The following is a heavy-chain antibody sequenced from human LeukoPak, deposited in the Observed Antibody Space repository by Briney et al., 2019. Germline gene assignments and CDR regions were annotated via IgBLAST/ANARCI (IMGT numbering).Heavy chain of an antibody. CDR3: ARAFEYCDILTGYYSGTEFDY. D-gene: IGHD3-9*01. CDR1: GYTFTGYY. CDR2: INPNSGGT. Sequence: ASVKVSCRASGYTFTGYYMHWVRQAPGQGLEWMGWINPNSGGTNYAQKFQGRVTMTRDTSISTAYMELSRLRSDDTAVYYCARAFEYCDILTGYYSGTEFDYWGQGTLVTVSS. V-gene: IGHV1-2*02. J-gene: IGHJ4*02.